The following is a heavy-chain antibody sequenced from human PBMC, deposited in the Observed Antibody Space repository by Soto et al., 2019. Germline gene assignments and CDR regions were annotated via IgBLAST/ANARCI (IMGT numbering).Heavy chain of an antibody. Sequence: GGSLRLSCAASGFAFSNYEMNWVRQGPGKGLEWVSYISLSGSTIYYADSVKGRFTISRDDAKNSLYLQMDSLRADDTAVYYCARESFSASPNFFDYWGQGTMVTVSS. V-gene: IGHV3-48*03. D-gene: IGHD3-3*02. CDR3: ARESFSASPNFFDY. CDR1: GFAFSNYE. J-gene: IGHJ4*02. CDR2: ISLSGSTI.